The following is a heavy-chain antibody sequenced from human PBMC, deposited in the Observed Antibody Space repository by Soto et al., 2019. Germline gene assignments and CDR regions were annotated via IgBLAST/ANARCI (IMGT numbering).Heavy chain of an antibody. CDR1: GLTFSSYW. CDR3: AREAASSGWYDS. V-gene: IGHV3-7*01. CDR2: IKQDGSEK. J-gene: IGHJ5*01. D-gene: IGHD6-19*01. Sequence: PVGSLRLSCAATGLTFSSYWMSWVRQAPGKGLEWVANIKQDGSEKYYVDSVKGRFTVTRDNAKKSLYLQMNSLRAEDTAVYYCAREAASSGWYDSWGQGTLVTVSS.